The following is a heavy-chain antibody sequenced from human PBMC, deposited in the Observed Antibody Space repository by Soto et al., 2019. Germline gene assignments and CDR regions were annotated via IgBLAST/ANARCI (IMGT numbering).Heavy chain of an antibody. CDR3: ARKLEMATITNYYYYGMDV. V-gene: IGHV1-69*13. CDR1: GGTFSSYA. Sequence: GASVKVSCKASGGTFSSYAISWVRQAPGQGLEWMGGIIPIFGTANYAQKFQGRVTITADESTSTAYMELSSLRSEDTAVYYCARKLEMATITNYYYYGMDVWGQGTTVTVSS. CDR2: IIPIFGTA. D-gene: IGHD5-12*01. J-gene: IGHJ6*02.